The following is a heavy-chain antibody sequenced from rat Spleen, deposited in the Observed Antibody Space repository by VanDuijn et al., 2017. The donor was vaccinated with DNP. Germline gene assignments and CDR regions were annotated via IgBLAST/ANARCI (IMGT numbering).Heavy chain of an antibody. J-gene: IGHJ3*01. Sequence: EVKLVESGGGLVQPGRSLKLSCAASGFNFNDYWMGWVRQAPGKGLEWIGEINEDSGTINYTPSLKDKFTISRDNAQNTLYLQMSKLGSEDTATYYCARAGWHGWLAYWGQGTLVTVSS. CDR1: GFNFNDYW. CDR2: INEDSGTI. CDR3: ARAGWHGWLAY. V-gene: IGHV4-2*01. D-gene: IGHD1-11*01.